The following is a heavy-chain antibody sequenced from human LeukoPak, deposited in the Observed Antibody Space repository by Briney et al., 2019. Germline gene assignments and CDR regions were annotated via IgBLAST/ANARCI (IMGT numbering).Heavy chain of an antibody. CDR3: ARGLLGGYDTFDY. D-gene: IGHD5-12*01. V-gene: IGHV4-59*01. CDR1: GGSISSYY. J-gene: IGHJ4*02. CDR2: IYYSGST. Sequence: SETLFLTCTVSGGSISSYYWSWIRQPPGKGLEWIGYIYYSGSTNYNPSLKSRVTISVDTSKNQFSLKLSSVTAADTAVYYCARGLLGGYDTFDYWGQGTLVTVSS.